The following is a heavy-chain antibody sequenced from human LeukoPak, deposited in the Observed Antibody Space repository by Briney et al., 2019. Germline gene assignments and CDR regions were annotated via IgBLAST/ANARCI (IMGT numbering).Heavy chain of an antibody. V-gene: IGHV3-48*01. CDR1: GFTFSSYS. CDR3: ARDRSGRRITIFGVDYYMDV. D-gene: IGHD3-3*01. Sequence: GGSLRLSSAASGFTFSSYSMNWVRQTPGEGLERVSYIISISVIIDDADSVKGRFTISRDNAKNLLYMQMNSLRAEDTAVYYCARDRSGRRITIFGVDYYMDVWGKGTTVTVSS. J-gene: IGHJ6*03. CDR2: IISISVII.